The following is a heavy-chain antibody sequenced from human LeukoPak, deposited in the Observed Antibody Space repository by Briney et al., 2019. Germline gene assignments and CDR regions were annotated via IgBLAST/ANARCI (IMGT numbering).Heavy chain of an antibody. V-gene: IGHV5-51*01. Sequence: GESLKISCKGSGYSFTSYWIGWVRQMPGKGLEWMGIIYSGDSDTRYSPSFQGQVTISADKSISTAYLQWSSLKASDTAMYYCARHGPKNGNWFDPWGQGTLVTVSS. J-gene: IGHJ5*02. D-gene: IGHD1-1*01. CDR3: ARHGPKNGNWFDP. CDR1: GYSFTSYW. CDR2: IYSGDSDT.